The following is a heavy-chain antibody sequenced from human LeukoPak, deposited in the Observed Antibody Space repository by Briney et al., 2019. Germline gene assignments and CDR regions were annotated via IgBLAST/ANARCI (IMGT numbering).Heavy chain of an antibody. CDR1: GGSFSGYY. V-gene: IGHV4-34*01. CDR2: INHSGST. J-gene: IGHJ4*02. CDR3: ARRGEGALDY. Sequence: PSETLSLTCAVYGGSFSGYYWSWIRQPPGKGLEWIGEINHSGSTNYNPSLKSRVTISVDTSKNQFSLKLSSVTAADTAVYYCARRGEGALDYWGQGTLVTVSS. D-gene: IGHD4/OR15-4a*01.